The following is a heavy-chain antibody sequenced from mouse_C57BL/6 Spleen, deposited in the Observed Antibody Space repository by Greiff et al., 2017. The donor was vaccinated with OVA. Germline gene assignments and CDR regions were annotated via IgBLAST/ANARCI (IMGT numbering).Heavy chain of an antibody. CDR3: AREIYDGYYCFAY. CDR1: GYTFTSYW. V-gene: IGHV1-64*01. CDR2: IHPSSGST. Sequence: QVQLQQPGAELVKPGASVKLSCKASGYTFTSYWMHWVKQRPGQGLEWIGMIHPSSGSTNYNEKFKSKATLTVDKSSSTAYMQLSSLTSEDSAVYYCAREIYDGYYCFAYWGQGTLVTVSA. J-gene: IGHJ3*01. D-gene: IGHD2-3*01.